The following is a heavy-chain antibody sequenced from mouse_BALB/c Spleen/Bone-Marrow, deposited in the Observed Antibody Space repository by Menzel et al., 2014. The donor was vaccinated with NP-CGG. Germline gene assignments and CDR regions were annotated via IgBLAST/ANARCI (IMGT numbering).Heavy chain of an antibody. CDR3: ASYYYGSSGFAY. Sequence: EVQRVESGAELVKPGASVKLSCTASGFNIKDTYMHWVKQRPEQGLEWIGRIDPANGNTKYDPKFQGKATITADTSSNHAFPELSSLASEDPSVYYCASYYYGSSGFAYWGQGTLVIVSA. V-gene: IGHV14-3*02. D-gene: IGHD1-1*01. CDR2: IDPANGNT. CDR1: GFNIKDTY. J-gene: IGHJ3*01.